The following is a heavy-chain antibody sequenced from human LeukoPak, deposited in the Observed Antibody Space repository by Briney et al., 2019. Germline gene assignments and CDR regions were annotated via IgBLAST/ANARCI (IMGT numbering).Heavy chain of an antibody. Sequence: PGGSLRLSCAASGFTFSSYWMSWVRQAPGKGLEWVANIKQDGSEKYYVDSVKGRFTISRDNAKNSLYLQMNSLRAEDTAVYYCARDDYGGKGSPDDYWGQGTLVTVSS. CDR3: ARDDYGGKGSPDDY. D-gene: IGHD4-23*01. J-gene: IGHJ4*02. CDR1: GFTFSSYW. V-gene: IGHV3-7*01. CDR2: IKQDGSEK.